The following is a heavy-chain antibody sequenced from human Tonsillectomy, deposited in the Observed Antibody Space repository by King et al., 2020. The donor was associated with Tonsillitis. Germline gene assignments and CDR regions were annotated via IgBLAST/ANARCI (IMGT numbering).Heavy chain of an antibody. CDR3: AKGQYQGDYPFDY. CDR1: GFTFRSYG. V-gene: IGHV3-30*18. D-gene: IGHD4-17*01. CDR2: TSSDGNNK. Sequence: VQLVESGGGVVQPGRSLRLSCAASGFTFRSYGMHWVRQAPGKGLEWVAITSSDGNNKNYADSVKGRFTISRDNSKNTLYLQMNSLRTEDTAVYYCAKGQYQGDYPFDYWGQGTLVTVSS. J-gene: IGHJ4*02.